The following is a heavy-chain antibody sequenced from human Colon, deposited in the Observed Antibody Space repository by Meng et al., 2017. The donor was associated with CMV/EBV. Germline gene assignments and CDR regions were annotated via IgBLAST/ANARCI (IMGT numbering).Heavy chain of an antibody. CDR1: GFTFSSYE. CDR3: ATRPAQVILNFYGLDV. V-gene: IGHV3-48*03. J-gene: IGHJ6*02. Sequence: LSLTCAASGFTFSSYEMNWVRQAPGKGLEWVSYISSSGSTISYADSVKGRFTISRDNAKNSLFLQMNSLRAEDTGVYYCATRPAQVILNFYGLDVWGQGTTVTVSS. CDR2: ISSSGSTI. D-gene: IGHD2-21*01.